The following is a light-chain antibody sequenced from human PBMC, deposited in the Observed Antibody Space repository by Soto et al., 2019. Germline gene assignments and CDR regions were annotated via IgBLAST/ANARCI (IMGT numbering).Light chain of an antibody. CDR3: QQYNSYSQT. J-gene: IGKJ1*01. V-gene: IGKV1-5*03. CDR1: QSISSW. CDR2: KAS. Sequence: DIPMTQSPSTLSASVGDRVTITCRASQSISSWLAWYQQKPGKAPKLLIYKASSLESGVPSRFSGSGSGTEFPLTISSLQPDDFATYYCQQYNSYSQTFGQGTKVEIK.